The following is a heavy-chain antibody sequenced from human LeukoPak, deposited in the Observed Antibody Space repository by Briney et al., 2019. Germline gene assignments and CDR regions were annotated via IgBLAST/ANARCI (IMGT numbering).Heavy chain of an antibody. CDR2: ISYGGSNK. D-gene: IGHD3-3*01. J-gene: IGHJ4*02. Sequence: GGSLRLSCAPSGFTFSSYGMHWVRQAPGKGLEWVAVISYGGSNKYYADSVKGRFTISRDNSKNTLYLQMNSLRAEDTAVYYCARGGPEWPLDYWGQGTLVTVSS. CDR3: ARGGPEWPLDY. V-gene: IGHV3-30*03. CDR1: GFTFSSYG.